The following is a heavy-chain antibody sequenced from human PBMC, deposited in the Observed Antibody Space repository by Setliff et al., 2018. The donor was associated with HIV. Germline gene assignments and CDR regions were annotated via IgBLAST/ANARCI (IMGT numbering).Heavy chain of an antibody. J-gene: IGHJ3*02. CDR2: ISGSGDNT. Sequence: KTGGSLRLSCAASGFSFSNVWMSWVRQAPGKGLEWVSKISGSGDNTYYAESVKGRFTISRDNAKNSLYLQMNSLRADDTAMYYCACPKEGYSGSGGAFQIWGQGTMVTVSS. D-gene: IGHD3-10*01. CDR3: ACPKEGYSGSGGAFQI. CDR1: GFSFSNVW. V-gene: IGHV3-11*04.